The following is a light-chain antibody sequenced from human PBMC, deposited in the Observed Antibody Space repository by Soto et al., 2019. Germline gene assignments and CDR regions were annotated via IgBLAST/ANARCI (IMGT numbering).Light chain of an antibody. CDR2: GAS. J-gene: IGKJ1*01. V-gene: IGKV3-20*01. Sequence: EGELIHSPGSLSLYKGERATLSCRASQSVSNNYLAWYQQKPGQAPRLLIYGASNRATGIPDRFSSSGSGTYFTLTISRLEPEDFAVYYCQQDGSSGTFGQGTKVDI. CDR3: QQDGSSGT. CDR1: QSVSNNY.